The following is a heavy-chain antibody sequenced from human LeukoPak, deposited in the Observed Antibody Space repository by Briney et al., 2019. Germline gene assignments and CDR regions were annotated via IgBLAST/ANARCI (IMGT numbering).Heavy chain of an antibody. D-gene: IGHD6-13*01. Sequence: GGSLRLSCAASGFTFSSYSMNWVRQAPGKGLEWVSYISTSGGTVYYADSVKGRFTISRDNAKNSLYLQMNSLRGEDTAVYYCARDSSSWYGRVDYWGQGTLVTVSS. CDR1: GFTFSSYS. J-gene: IGHJ4*02. CDR3: ARDSSSWYGRVDY. V-gene: IGHV3-48*01. CDR2: ISTSGGTV.